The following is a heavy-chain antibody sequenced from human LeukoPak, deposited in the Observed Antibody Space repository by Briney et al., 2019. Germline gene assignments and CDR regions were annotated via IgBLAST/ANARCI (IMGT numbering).Heavy chain of an antibody. V-gene: IGHV3-11*04. CDR1: GFTFSSYA. CDR2: ISNSGSTI. Sequence: GGSLRLSCAASGFTFSSYATSWIRQAPGKGLEWISYISNSGSTIYYADSVKGRFTISRDNAKNSLFLQMNSLRADDTAVYYCARGRWQLVPFDYWGQGTLVTVSS. D-gene: IGHD6-6*01. J-gene: IGHJ4*02. CDR3: ARGRWQLVPFDY.